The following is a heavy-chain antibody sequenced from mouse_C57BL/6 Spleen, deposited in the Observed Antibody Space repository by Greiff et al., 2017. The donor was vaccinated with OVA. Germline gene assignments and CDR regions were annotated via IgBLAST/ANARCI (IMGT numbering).Heavy chain of an antibody. CDR3: ARGGGGSSLYYAMDY. CDR2: INPSNGGT. Sequence: QVQLQQPGTELVKPGASVKLSCKASGYTFTSYWMHWVKQRPGQGLEWIGNINPSNGGTNYNEKFKSKATLTVDTSASTAYMQLSSLTSEDSAVYYCARGGGGSSLYYAMDYGGQGTSVTVSS. CDR1: GYTFTSYW. V-gene: IGHV1-53*01. J-gene: IGHJ4*01. D-gene: IGHD1-1*01.